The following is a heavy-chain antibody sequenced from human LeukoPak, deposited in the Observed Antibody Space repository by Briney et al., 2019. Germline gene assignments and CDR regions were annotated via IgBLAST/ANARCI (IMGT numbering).Heavy chain of an antibody. D-gene: IGHD3-22*01. Sequence: GGSLRLSCAASGFTFRTYTMNWVRQAPGKGLEWLSHISATSNTIYYADSVKGRFTISRDNVKNSLYLQMNSLRAEDTAVFYCARYYNDSSGGELDYWGQGTLVTVSS. CDR3: ARYYNDSSGGELDY. CDR2: ISATSNTI. J-gene: IGHJ4*02. CDR1: GFTFRTYT. V-gene: IGHV3-48*01.